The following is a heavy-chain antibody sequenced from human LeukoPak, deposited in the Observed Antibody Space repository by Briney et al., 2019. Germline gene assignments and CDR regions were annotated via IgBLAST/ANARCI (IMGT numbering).Heavy chain of an antibody. CDR3: AGESGYYYDTSGYIFDY. CDR2: IYTSGST. V-gene: IGHV4-4*07. D-gene: IGHD3-22*01. Sequence: SETLSLTRTVSGGPRNNYYWSWMRQSAGKGLEWIGRIYTSGSTNYNPSLKSRVSLSVDTSKNQFSLRLRAVTAADTAVYYCAGESGYYYDTSGYIFDYWGQGILDTVS. J-gene: IGHJ4*02. CDR1: GGPRNNYY.